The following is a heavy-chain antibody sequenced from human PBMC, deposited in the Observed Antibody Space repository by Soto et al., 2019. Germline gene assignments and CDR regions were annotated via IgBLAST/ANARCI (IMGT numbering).Heavy chain of an antibody. Sequence: SETLSLTCTVSGGSISGYFWSWIRQPPGKGPEWIAYIYSNGKTNYNPSLKSRVTISVDTSKNQFSLNLYSVTAADTAVYYCGRVFGNSQRAPAFGGRGPRVTASS. CDR1: GGSISGYF. CDR3: GRVFGNSQRAPAF. J-gene: IGHJ4*02. D-gene: IGHD3-3*01. CDR2: IYSNGKT. V-gene: IGHV4-59*01.